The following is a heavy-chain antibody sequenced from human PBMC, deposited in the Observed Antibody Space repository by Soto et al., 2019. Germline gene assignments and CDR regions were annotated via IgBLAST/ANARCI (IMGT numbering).Heavy chain of an antibody. CDR2: IKQDGSEK. V-gene: IGHV3-7*04. Sequence: EVQLVESGGGLVQPGGSLSLSCAASGFTFSTYWMFWVRQAPGKGLEWVATIKQDGSEKLYVDSVKGRFTISRDNAKNSLHRQMSSLRVEETAVYFCAGAPGWLIDNWGQGTLVTVSS. J-gene: IGHJ4*02. CDR3: AGAPGWLIDN. CDR1: GFTFSTYW. D-gene: IGHD5-12*01.